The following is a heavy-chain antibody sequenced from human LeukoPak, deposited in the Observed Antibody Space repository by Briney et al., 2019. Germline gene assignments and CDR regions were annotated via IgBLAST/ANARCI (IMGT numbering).Heavy chain of an antibody. CDR2: IIPIIGLT. J-gene: IGHJ4*02. D-gene: IGHD3-22*01. V-gene: IGHV1-69*04. CDR3: ARAALGYYDSSGYNDY. CDR1: GGIFNSFA. Sequence: ASVKVSCKASGGIFNSFAFSWIRQAPGQGLQWMGRIIPIIGLTSYSEKFQGRVTITADKSTSTAYMELRSLRSEDTAVYYCARAALGYYDSSGYNDYWGQGTLVTVSS.